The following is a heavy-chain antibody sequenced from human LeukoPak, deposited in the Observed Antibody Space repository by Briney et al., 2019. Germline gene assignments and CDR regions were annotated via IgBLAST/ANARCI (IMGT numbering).Heavy chain of an antibody. V-gene: IGHV3-53*01. Sequence: PGGSLRLSCAASGFTVSSNYMSWVRQAPGKGLEWVSVIYSGGTTYNADSVKGRFTISRDNSKNTLYLQMNSLRAEDTAVYYCATPGDGAARSWGYYFDYWGQGTLVTVSS. J-gene: IGHJ4*02. CDR1: GFTVSSNY. CDR2: IYSGGTT. CDR3: ATPGDGAARSWGYYFDY. D-gene: IGHD6-6*01.